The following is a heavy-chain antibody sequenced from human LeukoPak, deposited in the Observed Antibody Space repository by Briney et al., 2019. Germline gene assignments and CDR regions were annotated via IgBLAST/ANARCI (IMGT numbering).Heavy chain of an antibody. D-gene: IGHD4-17*01. CDR2: INPNSGGT. V-gene: IGHV1-2*02. Sequence: ASVKVSCKAFGYTFTGYYMHWVRQAPGQGLEWMGWINPNSGGTNYAQKFQGRVTMTRDTSISTAYMELSRLRSDDTAVYYCARLSVTYYYFDYWGQGTLVTVSS. CDR1: GYTFTGYY. J-gene: IGHJ4*02. CDR3: ARLSVTYYYFDY.